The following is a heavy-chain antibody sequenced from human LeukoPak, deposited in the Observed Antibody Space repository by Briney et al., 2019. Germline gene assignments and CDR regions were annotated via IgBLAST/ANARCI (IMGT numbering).Heavy chain of an antibody. CDR2: IKPDGSEK. CDR1: GFVFSASY. J-gene: IGHJ5*01. Sequence: PGGSLSLSCAASGFVFSASYMSWVRKAPGKGLEWVATIKPDGSEKYHVDSVSGRFTISRDNTNDSTFLQMNCLMLDNTAGDFFLGGGTYWTVSWGQGTLVNV. CDR3: LGGGTYWTVS. V-gene: IGHV3-7*01. D-gene: IGHD3/OR15-3a*01.